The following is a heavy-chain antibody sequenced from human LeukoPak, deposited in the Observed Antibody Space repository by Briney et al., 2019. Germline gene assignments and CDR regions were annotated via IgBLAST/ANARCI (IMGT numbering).Heavy chain of an antibody. D-gene: IGHD3-10*01. CDR2: ISSSSSTI. V-gene: IGHV3-48*01. CDR3: ARIWGPSCFDY. CDR1: GFTFSSYW. J-gene: IGHJ4*02. Sequence: GGSLRLSCAASGFTFSSYWMNWVRQAPGKGLEWVSYISSSSSTIYYADSVKGRFTISRDNAKKTLYLQMNSLRAEDTAVYYCARIWGPSCFDYWGQGTLVTVSS.